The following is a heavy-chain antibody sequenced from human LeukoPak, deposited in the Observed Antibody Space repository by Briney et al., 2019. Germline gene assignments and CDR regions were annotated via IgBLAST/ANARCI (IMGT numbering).Heavy chain of an antibody. CDR1: GFTFSSYR. D-gene: IGHD3-3*01. Sequence: GGSLRLSCAASGFTFSSYRMNWVRQAPGKGLEWVSAISGSGGSTYYADSVKGRFTISRDNSKNTLYLQMNSLRAEDTAVYYCAKDPSGSIFGVVIDCWGQGTLVTVSS. V-gene: IGHV3-23*01. CDR3: AKDPSGSIFGVVIDC. CDR2: ISGSGGST. J-gene: IGHJ4*02.